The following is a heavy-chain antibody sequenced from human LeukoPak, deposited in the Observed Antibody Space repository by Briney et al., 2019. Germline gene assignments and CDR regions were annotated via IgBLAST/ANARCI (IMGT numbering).Heavy chain of an antibody. CDR3: AKPGNVDTAMGYYYGMDV. CDR2: ISGSGGST. J-gene: IGHJ6*02. CDR1: GFTFSSYA. D-gene: IGHD5-18*01. V-gene: IGHV3-23*01. Sequence: PGGSLRLSCAASGFTFSSYAMSWVRQAPGKGLEWVSAISGSGGSTYYADSVKGRFTISRDNSKNTLYLQMNSLRAEDTAVYYCAKPGNVDTAMGYYYGMDVWAKGPRSPSP.